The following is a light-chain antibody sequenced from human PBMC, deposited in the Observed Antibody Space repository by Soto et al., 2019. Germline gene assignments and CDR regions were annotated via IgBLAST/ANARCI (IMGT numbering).Light chain of an antibody. CDR3: AAWDDSLSGWV. Sequence: QSLLTQPPSASGTPGQWVTISCSGSSSNIGSNYVYWYQQLPGTAPKLLIYRNNQRPSGVPDRFSGSKSGTSASLAISGLRSEDEADYYCAAWDDSLSGWVFGGGTKLTVL. CDR2: RNN. CDR1: SSNIGSNY. J-gene: IGLJ3*02. V-gene: IGLV1-47*01.